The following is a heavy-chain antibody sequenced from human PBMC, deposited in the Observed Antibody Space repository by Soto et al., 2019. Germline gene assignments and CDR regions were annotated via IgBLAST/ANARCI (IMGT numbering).Heavy chain of an antibody. CDR3: ARDQCFGGGRSCYYFDF. Sequence: ESGGGVVQPGRSLRLSCAASGFTFTTYVIHWVRQAPGKGLEWVAVISNDGRGKYYADSVKGRFTISRDNFKNTLYLQMNSLRSDDTAVYYCARDQCFGGGRSCYYFDFWGQGTLVTVSS. V-gene: IGHV3-30*04. J-gene: IGHJ4*02. CDR1: GFTFTTYV. D-gene: IGHD2-15*01. CDR2: ISNDGRGK.